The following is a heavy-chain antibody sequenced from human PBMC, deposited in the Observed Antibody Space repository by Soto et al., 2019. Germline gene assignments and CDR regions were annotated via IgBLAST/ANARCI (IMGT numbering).Heavy chain of an antibody. V-gene: IGHV3-48*02. CDR3: ARDPEPSIAARRSI. D-gene: IGHD6-6*01. CDR1: GFTFSSYS. Sequence: GGSLRLSCAASGFTFSSYSMNWVRQAPGKGLEWVSYISSSSSTIYYADSVKGRFTISRDNAKNSLYLQMNSLRDGDTAVYYCARDPEPSIAARRSIWGQGTMVTVSS. CDR2: ISSSSSTI. J-gene: IGHJ3*02.